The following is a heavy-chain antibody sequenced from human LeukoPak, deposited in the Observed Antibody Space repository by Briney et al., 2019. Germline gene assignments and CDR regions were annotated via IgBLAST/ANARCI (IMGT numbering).Heavy chain of an antibody. Sequence: PSETLSLTCTVSGGSISSSSYYWGWIRQPPGKGLEWIGSIYYSGSTYYNPSLKSRVTISVDTSKNQFSLKLSSVTAADTAVYYCARHAPYGSGSYYNNLPGFDPWGQGTLVTVSS. CDR2: IYYSGST. D-gene: IGHD3-10*01. CDR3: ARHAPYGSGSYYNNLPGFDP. CDR1: GGSISSSSYY. V-gene: IGHV4-39*01. J-gene: IGHJ5*02.